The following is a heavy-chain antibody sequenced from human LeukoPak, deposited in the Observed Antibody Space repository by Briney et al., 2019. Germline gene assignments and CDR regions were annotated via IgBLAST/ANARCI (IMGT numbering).Heavy chain of an antibody. D-gene: IGHD1-26*01. CDR3: ARDLVDSGSPSPPGF. Sequence: GESLRLSCAASGFTFSYYWMTWVRQAPGKGLEWVANINQDGSEKYYVDSVKGRFTISRDNAKNSLYLQMNSLRAEDTAVYYCARDLVDSGSPSPPGFWGQGTLVTVSS. J-gene: IGHJ4*02. CDR2: INQDGSEK. CDR1: GFTFSYYW. V-gene: IGHV3-7*01.